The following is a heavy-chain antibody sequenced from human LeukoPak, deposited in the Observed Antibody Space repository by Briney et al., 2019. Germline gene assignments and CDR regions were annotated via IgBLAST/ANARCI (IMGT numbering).Heavy chain of an antibody. Sequence: GGSLRLSCAASGFTFSSYSMNWVRQAPGKGLEWVAYFGSTGTIHYADSMRGRFTISRDNAEMSLFLQMNSLRVDDTAVYYCARSNGLRYFDRWGQGTLVTVSS. CDR3: ARSNGLRYFDR. V-gene: IGHV3-48*04. CDR2: FGSTGTI. D-gene: IGHD4-11*01. CDR1: GFTFSSYS. J-gene: IGHJ4*02.